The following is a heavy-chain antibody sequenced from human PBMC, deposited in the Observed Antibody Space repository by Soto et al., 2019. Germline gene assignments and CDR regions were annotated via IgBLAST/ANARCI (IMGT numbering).Heavy chain of an antibody. Sequence: GASVKVSCKASGFTFTSSAVQWVRQARGQRLEWIGWIVVGSGNTNYAQKFQERVTITRDMSTSTAYMELSSLRSEDTAVYYCAAGKYGSGTQADYYGMDVWGQGTTVTVSS. CDR1: GFTFTSSA. V-gene: IGHV1-58*01. J-gene: IGHJ6*02. CDR3: AAGKYGSGTQADYYGMDV. D-gene: IGHD3-10*01. CDR2: IVVGSGNT.